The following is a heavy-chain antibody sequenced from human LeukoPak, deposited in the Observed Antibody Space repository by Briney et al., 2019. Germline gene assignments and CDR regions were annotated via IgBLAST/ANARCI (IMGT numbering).Heavy chain of an antibody. CDR1: GFTFNDYG. V-gene: IGHV3-33*06. J-gene: IGHJ5*02. D-gene: IGHD6-19*01. CDR3: AKKGGTGWSENWFDA. CDR2: MWADGYTY. Sequence: PGRTLRLSCAASGFTFNDYGMHWVRQAPGKGLESVAIMWADGYTYHYADSVRGRFTVSRDNSKNTVYLQMNSLEAEDTAVYYCAKKGGTGWSENWFDAWGQGTLVTVSS.